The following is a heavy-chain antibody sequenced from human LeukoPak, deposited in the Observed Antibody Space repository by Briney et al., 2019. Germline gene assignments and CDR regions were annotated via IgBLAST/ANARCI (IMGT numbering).Heavy chain of an antibody. CDR3: ARRAGAYTHPYDY. CDR2: IKQDGSEK. CDR1: GFTFSRYW. D-gene: IGHD3-16*01. V-gene: IGHV3-7*03. J-gene: IGHJ4*02. Sequence: PGGSLRLSCAASGFTFSRYWMSWVRQAPGKGLEWVANIKQDGSEKDYVDSVKGRFTISIDNSKNTLYLQMNSLRAEDTAVYYCARRAGAYTHPYDYWGQGTLVTVS.